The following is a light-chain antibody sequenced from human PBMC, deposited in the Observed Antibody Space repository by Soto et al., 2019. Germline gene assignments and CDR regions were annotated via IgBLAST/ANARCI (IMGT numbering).Light chain of an antibody. V-gene: IGKV3-15*01. CDR1: QSVSSD. CDR3: PQFNNWPLT. CDR2: GAS. J-gene: IGKJ4*01. Sequence: EIVITLSPATLSVSPCERATLSYRASQSVSSDLAWYQQKPGQAPRLLIYGASTRATGIPARFSGTGSGTEFTLTISSLQSEDFAIYYCPQFNNWPLTFGGGTKVDI.